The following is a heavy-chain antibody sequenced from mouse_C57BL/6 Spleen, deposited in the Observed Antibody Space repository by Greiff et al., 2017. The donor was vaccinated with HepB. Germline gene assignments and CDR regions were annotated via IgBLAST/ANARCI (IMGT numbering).Heavy chain of an antibody. Sequence: VQLQQSGAELVKPGASVKLSCKASGYTFTSYWMQWVKQRPGQGLEWIGEIDPSDSYTNYNQKFKGKATLTVDTSSSTAYMQLSSLTSEDSAVYYCARGDYAGYFDVWGTGTTVTVSS. CDR2: IDPSDSYT. V-gene: IGHV1-50*01. CDR3: ARGDYAGYFDV. J-gene: IGHJ1*03. D-gene: IGHD1-1*01. CDR1: GYTFTSYW.